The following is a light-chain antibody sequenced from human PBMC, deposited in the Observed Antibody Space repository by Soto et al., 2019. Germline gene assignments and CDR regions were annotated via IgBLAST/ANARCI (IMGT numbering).Light chain of an antibody. CDR2: KAS. CDR3: QHYNSYPYT. CDR1: QSISTW. Sequence: DIQMTQSPSTLSASVGDRVTITCRASQSISTWLAWYQQKPGKAPKLLIYKASSLKSGVPSTFSGSGSGTEFTLTISSLQHDDFATYYCQHYNSYPYTFGQGTKLEIK. J-gene: IGKJ2*01. V-gene: IGKV1-5*03.